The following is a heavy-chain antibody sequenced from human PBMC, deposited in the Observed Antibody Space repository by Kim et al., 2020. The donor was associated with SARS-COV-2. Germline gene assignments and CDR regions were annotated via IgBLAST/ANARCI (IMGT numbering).Heavy chain of an antibody. J-gene: IGHJ5*02. CDR3: ARVALRFLATS. CDR2: INHSGST. D-gene: IGHD3-3*01. CDR1: GGSFSGYY. V-gene: IGHV4-34*01. Sequence: SETLSLTCAVYGGSFSGYYWSWIRQPPGKGLEWIGEINHSGSTNYNPSLKSRVTISVDTSKNQFSLKLSSVTAADTAVYYCARVALRFLATSWGQGTLVTVSS.